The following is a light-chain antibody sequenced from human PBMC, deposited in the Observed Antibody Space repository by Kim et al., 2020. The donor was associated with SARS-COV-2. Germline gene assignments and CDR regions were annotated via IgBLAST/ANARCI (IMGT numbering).Light chain of an antibody. Sequence: PGERATVSCRASQSVNNNYLAWYQQKPGQAPRLLIYGASSRATGIPDRFSGSGSETDFILTISRLDPEDFAVYYCQHYGASPLTFGGGTKVDIK. J-gene: IGKJ4*01. CDR1: QSVNNNY. V-gene: IGKV3-20*01. CDR3: QHYGASPLT. CDR2: GAS.